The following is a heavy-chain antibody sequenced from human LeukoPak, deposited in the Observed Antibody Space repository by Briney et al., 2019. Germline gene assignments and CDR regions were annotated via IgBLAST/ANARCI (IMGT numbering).Heavy chain of an antibody. J-gene: IGHJ3*02. V-gene: IGHV3-20*04. Sequence: GGSLRLSCAASGFIFDDYGMSWVRQAPAKGLEWVSGINWNGGSTGYADSVKGRFTISRDNAKNTLYLQMNSLRAEDTALYYCARVFRLSYYYENSGKGPFDIWGQGTMVTVSS. D-gene: IGHD3-22*01. CDR1: GFIFDDYG. CDR3: ARVFRLSYYYENSGKGPFDI. CDR2: INWNGGST.